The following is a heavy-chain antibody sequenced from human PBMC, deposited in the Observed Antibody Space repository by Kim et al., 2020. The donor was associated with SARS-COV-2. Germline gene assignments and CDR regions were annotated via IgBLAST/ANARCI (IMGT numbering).Heavy chain of an antibody. D-gene: IGHD3-10*01. Sequence: SETLSLTCSVSGGSISSANYYWGWSRQTPDKGLEWIGSLYSSGNTYYNPSLQSRLSISVDTSNNHFSLRLASVTAADTGIYYCARHGNTLHWFGESKTYSWFDSWGQGTLVTVSS. CDR2: LYSSGNT. CDR1: GGSISSANYY. CDR3: ARHGNTLHWFGESKTYSWFDS. V-gene: IGHV4-39*01. J-gene: IGHJ5*01.